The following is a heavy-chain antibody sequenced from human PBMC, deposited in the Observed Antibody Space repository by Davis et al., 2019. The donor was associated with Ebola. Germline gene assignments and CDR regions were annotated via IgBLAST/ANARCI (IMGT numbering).Heavy chain of an antibody. J-gene: IGHJ6*02. V-gene: IGHV1-46*01. CDR2: INPSGGST. D-gene: IGHD2-2*01. CDR3: TTLIVVVPAAPYYYYYGMDV. Sequence: AASVKVSCKASGGTFTSYYMHWVRQAPGQGLEWMGIINPSGGSTSYAQKFQGRVTMTRDTSTSTVYMELSSLRSEDTAVYYCTTLIVVVPAAPYYYYYGMDVWGQGTTVTVSS. CDR1: GGTFTSYY.